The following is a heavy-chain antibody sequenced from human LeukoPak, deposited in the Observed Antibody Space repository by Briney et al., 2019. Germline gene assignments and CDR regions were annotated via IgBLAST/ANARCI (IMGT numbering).Heavy chain of an antibody. Sequence: SETLSLTCTVSGDSVSSGTYYWSWIRQPPGKGLEWIGYIYYTGSTNYNPSLKSRVTISVDTSKNQFSLRLTSVTAADTAVYYCARATLYYDILTGYYSPGTFDTWGQGTMVTVSS. J-gene: IGHJ3*02. D-gene: IGHD3-9*01. V-gene: IGHV4-61*01. CDR3: ARATLYYDILTGYYSPGTFDT. CDR2: IYYTGST. CDR1: GDSVSSGTYY.